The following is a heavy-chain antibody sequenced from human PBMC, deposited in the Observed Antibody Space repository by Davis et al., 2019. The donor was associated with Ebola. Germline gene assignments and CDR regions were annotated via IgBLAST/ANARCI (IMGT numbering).Heavy chain of an antibody. D-gene: IGHD1-14*01. Sequence: PGGSLRLSCAASGFTFSSYAMHWVRQAPGKGLEWVAVISYDGSNKYYADSVKGRFTISRDNSKNTLYLQMNSLRAEDTAVYYCAKSKNRDYWGQGTLVTVSS. CDR2: ISYDGSNK. CDR1: GFTFSSYA. V-gene: IGHV3-30*04. J-gene: IGHJ4*02. CDR3: AKSKNRDY.